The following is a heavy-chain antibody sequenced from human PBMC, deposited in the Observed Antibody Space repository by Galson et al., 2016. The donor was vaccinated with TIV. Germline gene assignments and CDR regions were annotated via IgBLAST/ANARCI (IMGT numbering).Heavy chain of an antibody. CDR3: ARGPLDYSDSSGFDWYFDL. CDR2: ISSSGNTI. D-gene: IGHD3-22*01. J-gene: IGHJ2*01. Sequence: SLRLSCAASGFVFSDYYMSWIRQAPGKGLEWVSYISSSGNTIYYAESVKGRFTVSRDNAKKSLYLQMNGLRAEDTAVYYCARGPLDYSDSSGFDWYFDLWGRGTLLTVSS. CDR1: GFVFSDYY. V-gene: IGHV3-11*04.